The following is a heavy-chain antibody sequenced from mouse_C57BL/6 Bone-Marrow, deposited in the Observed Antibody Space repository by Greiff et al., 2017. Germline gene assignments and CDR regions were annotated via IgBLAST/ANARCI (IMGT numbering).Heavy chain of an antibody. CDR3: ARSEDYGSSYKYFDV. J-gene: IGHJ1*03. D-gene: IGHD1-1*01. CDR2: INPSTGGT. CDR1: GYSFTGYY. V-gene: IGHV1-42*01. Sequence: VHVKQSGPELVKPGASVKISCKASGYSFTGYYMNWVKQSPEKSLEWIGEINPSTGGTTYNQKFKAKATLTVDKSSSTAYMQLKSLTSEDSAVYYCARSEDYGSSYKYFDVWGTGTTVTVSS.